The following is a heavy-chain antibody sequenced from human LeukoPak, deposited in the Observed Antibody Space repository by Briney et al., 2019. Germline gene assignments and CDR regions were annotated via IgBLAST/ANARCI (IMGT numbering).Heavy chain of an antibody. V-gene: IGHV5-51*01. D-gene: IGHD4-23*01. CDR1: GYSFTSYW. CDR2: IYPGDSDT. Sequence: GESLQISCKGSGYSFTSYWIGWVRQMPGKGLEWMGIIYPGDSDTRYSPSFQGQVTISADKSISTAYLQWSSLKASDTPMYYCARLTVVTPSWFDPWGQGTLVTVSS. CDR3: ARLTVVTPSWFDP. J-gene: IGHJ5*02.